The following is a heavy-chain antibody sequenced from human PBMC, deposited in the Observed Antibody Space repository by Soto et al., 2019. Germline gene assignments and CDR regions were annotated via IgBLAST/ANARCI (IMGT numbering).Heavy chain of an antibody. J-gene: IGHJ6*01. D-gene: IGHD6-19*01. CDR3: AKKSSGSYYYYYGMDV. V-gene: IGHV3-23*01. CDR1: GFIFSSYA. Sequence: PGGSLRLSCAASGFIFSSYAMSWVRQAPGKGLEWVSAISGSGGSTYYADSVKGRFTISRDNSKNTLYLQMNSLRAEDTAVYYCAKKSSGSYYYYYGMDVWGQGTTVTVSS. CDR2: ISGSGGST.